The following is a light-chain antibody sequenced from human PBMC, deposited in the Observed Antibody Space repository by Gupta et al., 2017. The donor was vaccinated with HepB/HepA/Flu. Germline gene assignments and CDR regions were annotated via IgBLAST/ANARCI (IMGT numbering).Light chain of an antibody. J-gene: IGLJ1*01. V-gene: IGLV2-23*02. Sequence: QSALTQPASVSGSPGQSITISCTGTSSDVGSYNLVSWYQQHPGKAPKLMMYEVSKRPSGISKRFSGSKSDNTASLTISGLQAEDEADYFCCSYAGSNTFVFGTGTKVTVL. CDR3: CSYAGSNTFV. CDR2: EVS. CDR1: SSDVGSYNL.